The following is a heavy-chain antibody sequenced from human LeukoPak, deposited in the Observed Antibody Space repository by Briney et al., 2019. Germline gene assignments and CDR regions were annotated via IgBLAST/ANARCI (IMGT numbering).Heavy chain of an antibody. CDR2: IYYSGST. Sequence: SETLSLTCTVSGGSISSYYWSWIRKPPGKGLEWIGYIYYSGSTNYNPSLKSRVTISVDTSKNQFSLKLSSVTAADTAVYYCARESRINTWYGGFDWLLSTVDAFDIWGQGTMVTVSS. D-gene: IGHD3-9*01. J-gene: IGHJ3*02. CDR3: ARESRINTWYGGFDWLLSTVDAFDI. CDR1: GGSISSYY. V-gene: IGHV4-59*12.